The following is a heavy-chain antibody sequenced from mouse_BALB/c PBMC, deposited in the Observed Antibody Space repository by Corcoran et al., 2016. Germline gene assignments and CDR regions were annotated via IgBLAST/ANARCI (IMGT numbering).Heavy chain of an antibody. CDR3: ARSGAVVAPMDY. CDR1: GYTFTNYG. Sequence: QIQLVQSGPELKKPGETVKISCKASGYTFTNYGMNWVKQAPGKGLKWMGWINTYTGEPTYADDFKGRFAFSLETSASTAYLQINNLKNEDTATYFCARSGAVVAPMDYCGQGTSVTVSS. V-gene: IGHV9-3-1*01. CDR2: INTYTGEP. J-gene: IGHJ4*01. D-gene: IGHD1-1*01.